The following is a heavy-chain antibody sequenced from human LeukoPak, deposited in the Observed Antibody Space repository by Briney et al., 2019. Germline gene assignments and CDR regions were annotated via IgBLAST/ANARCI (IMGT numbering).Heavy chain of an antibody. J-gene: IGHJ4*02. CDR3: ARDRYYYDTSAQTYYFDY. CDR1: GFIFSNYA. D-gene: IGHD3-22*01. CDR2: IGGSGTTT. Sequence: GGSLRLSCAASGFIFSNYAITWVRQAPGKGLEWVSTIGGSGTTTSYADSVKGRFTVSRDNSMNTVFLQMNSLRAEDTAVYYCARDRYYYDTSAQTYYFDYWGQGTLVTVSS. V-gene: IGHV3-23*01.